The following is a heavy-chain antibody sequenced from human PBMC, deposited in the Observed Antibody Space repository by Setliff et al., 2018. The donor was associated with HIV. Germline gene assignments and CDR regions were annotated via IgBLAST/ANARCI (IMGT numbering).Heavy chain of an antibody. CDR1: GGSISSSSYY. CDR2: IYYSGST. V-gene: IGHV4-39*01. D-gene: IGHD3-22*01. CDR3: ARHFLNYYDSSGYPDAFDI. J-gene: IGHJ3*02. Sequence: SETLSLTCTVSGGSISSSSYYWGWIRQPPGKGLEWIGSIYYSGSTYYNPSLKSRVTISVDTSKNQFSLKLSSVTAADTAVYYCARHFLNYYDSSGYPDAFDIWGQGTMVTVS.